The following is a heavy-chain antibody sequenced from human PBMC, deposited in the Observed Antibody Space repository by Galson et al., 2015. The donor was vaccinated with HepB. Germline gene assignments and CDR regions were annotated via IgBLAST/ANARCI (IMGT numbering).Heavy chain of an antibody. CDR1: GYTFTGSY. V-gene: IGHV1-2*02. Sequence: SVKVSCKASGYTFTGSYMHWVRQAPGQGLEWMGWINPSSGGTNYAQNFQGRVTMTRDKSISTAYMELSRLRSDDTAVYYCARCPDLTGNYWYLDLWGRGTLLTVSS. D-gene: IGHD7-27*01. CDR3: ARCPDLTGNYWYLDL. J-gene: IGHJ2*01. CDR2: INPSSGGT.